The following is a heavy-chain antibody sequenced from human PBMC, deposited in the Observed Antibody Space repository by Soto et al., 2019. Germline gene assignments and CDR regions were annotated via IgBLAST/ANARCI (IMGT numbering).Heavy chain of an antibody. V-gene: IGHV3-7*03. J-gene: IGHJ6*02. Sequence: GGSLRLSCAASGFTFSSYWMSWVRQAPGKGLEWVANIKQDGSEKYYVDSVKGRFTISRDNAKNSLYLQMNSLRAEDTAVYYCARDRHRYLYYYYGMDVSGQMTTVTFSS. CDR1: GFTFSSYW. D-gene: IGHD1-20*01. CDR2: IKQDGSEK. CDR3: ARDRHRYLYYYYGMDV.